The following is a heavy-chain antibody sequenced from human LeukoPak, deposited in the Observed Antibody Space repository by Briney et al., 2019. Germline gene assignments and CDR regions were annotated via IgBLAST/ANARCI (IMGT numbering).Heavy chain of an antibody. CDR3: ARESIAARSFDY. D-gene: IGHD6-6*01. CDR1: GDSVASNRAA. CDR2: TYYRSKWYN. Sequence: SQTLSRSCAISGDSVASNRAAWTWIRQSPSRGLEWLGRTYYRSKWYNDYAVSVKSRTTINPDTSKNPFSLQLNSVTPEDTAVYYCARESIAARSFDYWGQGTLVTVSS. V-gene: IGHV6-1*01. J-gene: IGHJ4*02.